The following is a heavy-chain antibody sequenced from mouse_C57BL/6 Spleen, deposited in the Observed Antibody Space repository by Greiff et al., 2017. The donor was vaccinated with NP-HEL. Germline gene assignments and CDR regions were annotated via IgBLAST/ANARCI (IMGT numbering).Heavy chain of an antibody. Sequence: VKLMESGAELARPGASVKLSCKASGYTFTSYGISWVKQRTGQGLEWIGEIYPRSGNTYYNEKFKGKATLTADKSSSTAYMELRSLTSEDSAVYFWSRRRDIGDYDEDYWGQGTTLTVSS. CDR3: SRRRDIGDYDEDY. V-gene: IGHV1-81*01. CDR1: GYTFTSYG. CDR2: IYPRSGNT. D-gene: IGHD2-4*01. J-gene: IGHJ2*01.